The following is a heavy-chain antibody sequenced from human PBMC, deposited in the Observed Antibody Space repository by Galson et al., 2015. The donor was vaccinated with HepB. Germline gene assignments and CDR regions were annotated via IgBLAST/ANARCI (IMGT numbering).Heavy chain of an antibody. Sequence: SLRLSCAASGFTFSTYGMHWVRQAPGKGLEWVAVIWHDGSNKYHADSVKGRFTISRDDSKNTLYLQMNSLRAEDTAVYYCARNYYDGSGYYFYFQHWGQGTLVTVSS. CDR2: IWHDGSNK. CDR3: ARNYYDGSGYYFYFQH. D-gene: IGHD3-22*01. J-gene: IGHJ1*01. CDR1: GFTFSTYG. V-gene: IGHV3-33*01.